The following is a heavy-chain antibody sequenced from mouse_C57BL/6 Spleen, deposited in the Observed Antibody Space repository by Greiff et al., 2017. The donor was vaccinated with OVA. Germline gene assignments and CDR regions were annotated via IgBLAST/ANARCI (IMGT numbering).Heavy chain of an antibody. CDR2: ISYDGSN. D-gene: IGHD1-1*01. V-gene: IGHV3-6*01. CDR1: GYSITSGYY. J-gene: IGHJ1*03. Sequence: EVQVVESGPGLVKPSQSLSLTCSVTGYSITSGYYWNWIRQFPGNKLEWMGYISYDGSNNYNPSLKNRISITRDTSKNQFFLKLNSVTTEDTATYYCARPYGSSYDWYFDVWGTGTTVTVSS. CDR3: ARPYGSSYDWYFDV.